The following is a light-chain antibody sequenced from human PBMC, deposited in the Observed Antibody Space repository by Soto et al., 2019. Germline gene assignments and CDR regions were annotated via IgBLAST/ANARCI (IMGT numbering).Light chain of an antibody. CDR2: ENN. CDR1: SSNIGKNY. J-gene: IGLJ2*01. V-gene: IGLV1-51*01. Sequence: QSVLTQPPSVSAAPGQKVTISCSGSSSNIGKNYVSWYQRLPGTAPKVLIYENNKRPSGIPDRFSGSKSGTSATLGITGLQTGDEADYYCGTWDSSLSAVVFGGGTQLTVL. CDR3: GTWDSSLSAVV.